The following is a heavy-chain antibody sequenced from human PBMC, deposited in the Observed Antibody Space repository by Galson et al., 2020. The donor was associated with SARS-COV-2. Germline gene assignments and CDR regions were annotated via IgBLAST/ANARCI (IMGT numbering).Heavy chain of an antibody. V-gene: IGHV3-15*07. D-gene: IGHD3-10*01. CDR1: GFTFSNAW. CDR3: TTRAVPWFVGTYGMDV. J-gene: IGHJ6*02. CDR2: IKSKTDGGTT. Sequence: GGSLRLSCAASGFTFSNAWMNWVRQAPGKGLEWVGRIKSKTDGGTTDYAAPVRGRFTISRDDSKTTLYLQMNSLKTEDTAVYYCTTRAVPWFVGTYGMDVWGQGTTVTVSS.